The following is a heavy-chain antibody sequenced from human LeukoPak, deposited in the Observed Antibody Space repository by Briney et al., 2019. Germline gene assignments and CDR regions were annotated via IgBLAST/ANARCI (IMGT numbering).Heavy chain of an antibody. CDR3: ARLTQITAWYIHY. CDR2: IYHSGST. D-gene: IGHD4-23*01. CDR1: GGSISSGGYY. Sequence: SETLSLTCTVSGGSISSGGYYWSWCRQPPGKGLEWIGYIYHSGSTYYNPSLKSRVTISVDRSKNQFSLKLSSVTAADTAVYYCARLTQITAWYIHYWGQGTLVTVSS. V-gene: IGHV4-30-2*01. J-gene: IGHJ4*02.